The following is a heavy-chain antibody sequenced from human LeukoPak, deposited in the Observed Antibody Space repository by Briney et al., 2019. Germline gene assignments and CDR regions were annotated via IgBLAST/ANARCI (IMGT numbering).Heavy chain of an antibody. CDR1: GFTFSNAW. D-gene: IGHD3-3*01. Sequence: GGSLRLSCAASGFTFSNAWMSWVRQAPGKGLEWVGGITSKTDGGTTDYAAPVKGRFTISRDDSKNTLYLQMNSLKTEDTAVYYCTTGGDFWSGSNYYYYYMDVWGKGTTVTVSS. CDR3: TTGGDFWSGSNYYYYYMDV. CDR2: ITSKTDGGTT. V-gene: IGHV3-15*01. J-gene: IGHJ6*03.